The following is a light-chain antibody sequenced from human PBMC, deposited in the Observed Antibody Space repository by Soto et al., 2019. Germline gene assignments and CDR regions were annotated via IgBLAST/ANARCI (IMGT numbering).Light chain of an antibody. CDR3: QTWGTGFQV. V-gene: IGLV4-69*01. Sequence: QPVLTQSPSASASLGASVKLTCTLSSGHSSYAIAWHQKQPGKGPRYLMDLNNDGSHSKGDGIPDRFSGSSSGAERYLIISRLQSEDEADYYCQTWGTGFQVFGGGPKVTVL. CDR1: SGHSSYA. J-gene: IGLJ2*01. CDR2: LNNDGSH.